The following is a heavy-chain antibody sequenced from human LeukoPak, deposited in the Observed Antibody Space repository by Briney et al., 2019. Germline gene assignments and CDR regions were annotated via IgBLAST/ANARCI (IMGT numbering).Heavy chain of an antibody. CDR1: GGSINSGAYY. CDR3: AGCSGGSPIDAFHI. V-gene: IGHV4-31*03. Sequence: SETLSLTCTVSGGSINSGAYYWSWIRQHPGKGLEWIGYIYYSGSNYYNPSLKSRVTISVDTSKNQFSLKLSSVTAADAAVYYCAGCSGGSPIDAFHIWGQGTMVTVSS. CDR2: IYYSGSN. D-gene: IGHD2-15*01. J-gene: IGHJ3*02.